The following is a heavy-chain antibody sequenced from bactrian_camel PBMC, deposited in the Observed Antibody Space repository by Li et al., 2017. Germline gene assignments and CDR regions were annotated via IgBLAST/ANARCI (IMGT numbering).Heavy chain of an antibody. CDR2: IDWSDTT. Sequence: VQLVESGGGSVQAGGSLRLSCATSGYTYSTYCMGWFRQAPGKEREEVAVIDWSDTTRYADSVKGRFTISKDNAKNTLYLLMNNLKPEDSAMYYCASEARVGICYTRASFGYWGQGTQVTVS. CDR1: GYTYSTYC. CDR3: ASEARVGICYTRASFGY. J-gene: IGHJ6*01. V-gene: IGHV3S26*01. D-gene: IGHD2*01.